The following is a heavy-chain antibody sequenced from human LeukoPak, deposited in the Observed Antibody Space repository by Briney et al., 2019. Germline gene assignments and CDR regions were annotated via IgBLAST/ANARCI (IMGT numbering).Heavy chain of an antibody. J-gene: IGHJ4*02. CDR3: ARGGQWPY. Sequence: GSLRLSCAASGFTFSSYAMHWVRQAPGKGLEWVAVISYDGSNKYYADSVKGRFTISRDNSKNTLYLQMNSLRAEDTAVYYCARGGQWPYWGQGTLVTVSS. CDR2: ISYDGSNK. V-gene: IGHV3-30-3*01. D-gene: IGHD6-19*01. CDR1: GFTFSSYA.